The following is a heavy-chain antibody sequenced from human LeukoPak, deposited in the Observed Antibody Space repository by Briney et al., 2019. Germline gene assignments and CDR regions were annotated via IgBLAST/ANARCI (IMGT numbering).Heavy chain of an antibody. V-gene: IGHV4-34*01. Sequence: PSETLSLTCAVYGGSFSGYYWSWIRQPPGKGLEWIGEINHSGSTNYNPSLKSRVTISVDTSKNQFSLKLSSVIAADTAVYYCARGYYGSGKPRNYYYYYGMDVWGKGTTVTVSS. CDR2: INHSGST. D-gene: IGHD3-10*01. J-gene: IGHJ6*04. CDR1: GGSFSGYY. CDR3: ARGYYGSGKPRNYYYYYGMDV.